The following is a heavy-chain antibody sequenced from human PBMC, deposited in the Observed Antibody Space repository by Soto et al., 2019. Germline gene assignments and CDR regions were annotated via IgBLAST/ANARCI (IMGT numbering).Heavy chain of an antibody. D-gene: IGHD2-8*01. J-gene: IGHJ6*02. Sequence: GGSLRLSCAASGFTFSDYAMHWVRHVPGQXLEWVAVISFDGNIKYDADSVKGRFTISRDNSKNTLFLQMDSLKGEDTAVYSCARAPRRYCTSLSCLGLYGLDVWGQGSAVTVYS. CDR1: GFTFSDYA. V-gene: IGHV3-30-3*01. CDR3: ARAPRRYCTSLSCLGLYGLDV. CDR2: ISFDGNIK.